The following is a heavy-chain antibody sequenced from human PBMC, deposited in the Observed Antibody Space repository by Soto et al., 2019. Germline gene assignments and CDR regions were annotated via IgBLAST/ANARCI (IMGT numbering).Heavy chain of an antibody. J-gene: IGHJ4*02. CDR2: ISYDGSNK. CDR3: ARGLQGGSQRGYFDY. CDR1: GFTFSSYS. Sequence: QVQLVESGGGVGQPGRSLRVSCAASGFTFSSYSMHWVRQAPGKGLEWVAVISYDGSNKYYADSVKGRFTISRDNSENWLYLQMNSLRTEDTAVYYCARGLQGGSQRGYFDYWGQGTLVTVSS. D-gene: IGHD1-26*01. V-gene: IGHV3-30-3*01.